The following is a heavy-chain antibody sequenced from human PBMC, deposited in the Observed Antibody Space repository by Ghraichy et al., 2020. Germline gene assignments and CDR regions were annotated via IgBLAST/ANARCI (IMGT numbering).Heavy chain of an antibody. Sequence: SQTLSLTCTVSDPSSTNYYWSWIRQPPGKGLEWIGYIYQSGHTNYNPSLQTRVTISLDTSKTQFSLTLTSVTAADTAVYYCATGTSHSSDFYYFCMDVWGQGTTVTVS. V-gene: IGHV4-59*03. CDR1: DPSSTNYY. J-gene: IGHJ6*02. CDR3: ATGTSHSSDFYYFCMDV. CDR2: IYQSGHT. D-gene: IGHD1-14*01.